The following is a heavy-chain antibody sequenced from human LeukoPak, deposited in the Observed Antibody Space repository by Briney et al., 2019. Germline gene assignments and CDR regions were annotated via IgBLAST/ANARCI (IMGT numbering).Heavy chain of an antibody. Sequence: GGSLRLSCAASGFTFSSYTMNWVRQAPGKGLEWVSSISSSSSYIYYADSVKGRFTISRDNAKNSLYLQMNSLRAEDTAVYYCAREGYCSGGSCYPFDYWGQGTLVTVSS. J-gene: IGHJ4*02. D-gene: IGHD2-15*01. V-gene: IGHV3-21*01. CDR1: GFTFSSYT. CDR3: AREGYCSGGSCYPFDY. CDR2: ISSSSSYI.